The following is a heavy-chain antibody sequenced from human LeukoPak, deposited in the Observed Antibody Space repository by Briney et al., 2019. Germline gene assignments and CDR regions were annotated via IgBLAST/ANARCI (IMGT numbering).Heavy chain of an antibody. J-gene: IGHJ3*02. V-gene: IGHV4-39*01. CDR2: IYYSGST. Sequence: SETLSLTCTVSGGSISSSSYYWGWIRQPPGKGLEWIGSIYYSGSTYYNPSLKSRVTISVDTSKNQFSLKLSSVTAADTAVYYCARRYYDSSGYNDAFDIRGQGTMVTVSS. D-gene: IGHD3-22*01. CDR3: ARRYYDSSGYNDAFDI. CDR1: GGSISSSSYY.